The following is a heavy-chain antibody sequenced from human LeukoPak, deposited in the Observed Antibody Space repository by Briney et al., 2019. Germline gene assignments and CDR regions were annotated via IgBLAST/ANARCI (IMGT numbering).Heavy chain of an antibody. Sequence: GGSLRLSCTASGFTFGDYGMSWVRQAPGKGLEWVGLIRSKAYGGTTEYAASVKGRFSISRDDSKSIAFLQLNSLKTEDTAVYCCTRDGIRGYYAFDYWGQGTLVTVSS. V-gene: IGHV3-49*04. J-gene: IGHJ4*02. CDR1: GFTFGDYG. D-gene: IGHD3-22*01. CDR2: IRSKAYGGTT. CDR3: TRDGIRGYYAFDY.